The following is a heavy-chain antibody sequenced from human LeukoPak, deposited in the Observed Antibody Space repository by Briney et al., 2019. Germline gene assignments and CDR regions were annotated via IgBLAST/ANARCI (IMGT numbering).Heavy chain of an antibody. Sequence: PSETLSLTCTVSGYSISSGYYWGWIRQPPGKGLEWIGSIYHSGSTYYNPSLKSRVTISVDTSKNQFSLKLSSVTAADTAVYYCARPTIFGVVADYWGQGTLATVSS. CDR1: GYSISSGYY. V-gene: IGHV4-38-2*02. CDR3: ARPTIFGVVADY. J-gene: IGHJ4*02. CDR2: IYHSGST. D-gene: IGHD3-3*01.